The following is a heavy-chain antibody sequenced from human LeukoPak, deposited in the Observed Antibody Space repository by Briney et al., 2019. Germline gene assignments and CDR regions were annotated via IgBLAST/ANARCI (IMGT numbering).Heavy chain of an antibody. CDR1: GYTFTGYY. Sequence: ASVKVSCKASGYTFTGYYIHWVRQAPGHGLEWMGWINPYSAVTNYVQKFQGRVTMTREMSISTAYMELSRLTSDDTAVYYCSRGLSSGHTSGDDYWGQGTLVTVSS. CDR2: INPYSAVT. V-gene: IGHV1-2*02. CDR3: SRGLSSGHTSGDDY. D-gene: IGHD3-22*01. J-gene: IGHJ4*02.